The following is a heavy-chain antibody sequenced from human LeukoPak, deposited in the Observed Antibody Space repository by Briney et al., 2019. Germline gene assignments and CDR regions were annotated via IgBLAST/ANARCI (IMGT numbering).Heavy chain of an antibody. J-gene: IGHJ5*02. CDR3: ARGAAAALSWFDP. D-gene: IGHD2-2*01. V-gene: IGHV1-8*03. CDR2: MNPNSGNT. Sequence: GASVKVSCKASGYTFTSHGISWVRQATGQGLEWMGWMNPNSGNTGYAQKFQGRVTITRNTSISTAYMELSSLRSEDTAVYYCARGAAAALSWFDPWGQGTLVTVSS. CDR1: GYTFTSHG.